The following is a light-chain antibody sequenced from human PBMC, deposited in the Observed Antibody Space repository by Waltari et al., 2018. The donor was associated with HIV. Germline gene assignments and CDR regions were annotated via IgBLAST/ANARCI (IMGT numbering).Light chain of an antibody. J-gene: IGLJ3*02. CDR1: TLRSYS. CDR2: DKA. CDR3: HSRDSSGNLWV. V-gene: IGLV3-19*01. Sequence: SELTQDPAVSVALGQTVRITCQGDTLRSYSASWYQQKPGQAPVLVMYDKANRPSGIPDRFSGSSSGNTVSLTITGAQAEDEADYYCHSRDSSGNLWVFGGGTMVTVL.